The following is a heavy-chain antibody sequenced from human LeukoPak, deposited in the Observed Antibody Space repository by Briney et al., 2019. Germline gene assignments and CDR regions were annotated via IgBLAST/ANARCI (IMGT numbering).Heavy chain of an antibody. CDR2: IYISGST. D-gene: IGHD1-14*01. Sequence: PSETLSLTCTVSGASFSNYYWSWLRQPAGKGLEWIGRIYISGSTNYNPSVKSRVTMSVDTSNNQFSLKLTSVTAADTAVYYCARQPPQYYGMDVWGQGTTVTVSS. CDR1: GASFSNYY. J-gene: IGHJ6*02. V-gene: IGHV4-4*07. CDR3: ARQPPQYYGMDV.